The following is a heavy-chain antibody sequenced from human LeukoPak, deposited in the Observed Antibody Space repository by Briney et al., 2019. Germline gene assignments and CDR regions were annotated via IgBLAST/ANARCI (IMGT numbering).Heavy chain of an antibody. J-gene: IGHJ4*02. CDR1: GFTFSTYA. CDR3: ARGPPFRGWYYFDY. D-gene: IGHD6-19*01. CDR2: IRGSGGST. V-gene: IGHV3-23*01. Sequence: GGSLRLSCAASGFTFSTYAMTWVRQAPGRGLEWVSTIRGSGGSTYYADSVKGRFTISRDISKNTVYLQMNSLRAEDTAVYYCARGPPFRGWYYFDYWGQGTLVTVSA.